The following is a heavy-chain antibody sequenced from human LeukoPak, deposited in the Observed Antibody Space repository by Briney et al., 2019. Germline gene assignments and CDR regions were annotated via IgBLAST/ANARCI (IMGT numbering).Heavy chain of an antibody. CDR1: GFTFSSYW. CDR2: IKQDGSEK. J-gene: IGHJ3*02. CDR3: AFSSGWYEGAFDI. V-gene: IGHV3-7*01. Sequence: GGSLRLSCAASGFTFSSYWMSWVRQAPGKGLEWVANIKQDGSEKYYVDSVKGRFTISRDNAKNSLYLQMNSLRAEDTAVYYCAFSSGWYEGAFDIWGQGTMVTVSS. D-gene: IGHD6-19*01.